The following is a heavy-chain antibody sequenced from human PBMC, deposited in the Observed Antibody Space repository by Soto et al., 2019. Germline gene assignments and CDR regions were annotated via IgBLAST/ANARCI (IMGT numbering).Heavy chain of an antibody. Sequence: QVQLVQSGAEVKKPGSSVKVSCKASGGTFSSYAISWVRQAPGQGLEWMGGIIPIFGTANYAQKFQGRVTITADESTGAAYMELSSLRSEDTAVYYCASGGSRYCSSTSCQNYFDYWGQGTLVTVSS. J-gene: IGHJ4*02. CDR1: GGTFSSYA. CDR2: IIPIFGTA. D-gene: IGHD2-2*01. V-gene: IGHV1-69*01. CDR3: ASGGSRYCSSTSCQNYFDY.